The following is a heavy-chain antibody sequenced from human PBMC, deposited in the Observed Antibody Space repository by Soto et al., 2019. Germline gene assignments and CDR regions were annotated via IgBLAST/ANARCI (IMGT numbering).Heavy chain of an antibody. V-gene: IGHV3-66*01. CDR1: GFTVSSKY. J-gene: IGHJ4*02. CDR2: INRGGSI. CDR3: AKDGIQLWSPSSHHKY. Sequence: GGSLRLSCAVSGFTVSSKYMSRVRQAPGKGLEWVSLINRGGSISYADSVKGRFTISRDNSKNTLYLQMNSLRAEDTAVYYCAKDGIQLWSPSSHHKYWGQGTLVTVSS. D-gene: IGHD5-18*01.